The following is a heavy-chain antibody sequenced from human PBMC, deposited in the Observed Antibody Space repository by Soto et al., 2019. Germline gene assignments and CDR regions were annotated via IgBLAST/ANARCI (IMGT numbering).Heavy chain of an antibody. CDR1: GGTFSSYA. CDR3: ARDKSYDSSGTSLPYYGMDV. V-gene: IGHV1-69*01. Sequence: QVQLVQSGAEVKKPGSSVKVSCKASGGTFSSYAISWVRQAPGQGLEWMGGIIPIFGTANYAQKFQGRVTITADESTSTAYMELSSLRSEDTAVYYCARDKSYDSSGTSLPYYGMDVWGHGPTVTVSS. D-gene: IGHD3-22*01. J-gene: IGHJ6*02. CDR2: IIPIFGTA.